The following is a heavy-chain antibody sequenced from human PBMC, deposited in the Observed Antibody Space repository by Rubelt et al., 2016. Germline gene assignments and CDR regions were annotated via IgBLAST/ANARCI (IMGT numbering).Heavy chain of an antibody. J-gene: IGHJ4*02. Sequence: VHLVESGGGLGQPGGSLRLSCAASGFIFSNYGMHWVRQAPGKGLEWVALVSYDASDEYYADSVKGRFTISRDNSKNTVYLQLNTLRPEDTAVYYCAKGSGEIDSWGQGTLVTVS. D-gene: IGHD3-10*01. V-gene: IGHV3-30*18. CDR1: GFIFSNYG. CDR3: AKGSGEIDS. CDR2: VSYDASDE.